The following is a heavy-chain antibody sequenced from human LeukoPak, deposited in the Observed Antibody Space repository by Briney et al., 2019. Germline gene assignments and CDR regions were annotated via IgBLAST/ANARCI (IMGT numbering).Heavy chain of an antibody. D-gene: IGHD2-8*02. CDR2: IFGKNGAK. V-gene: IGHV3-9*01. CDR1: GFTFNDYA. CDR3: TYDNSPGGLGY. J-gene: IGHJ4*02. Sequence: PGGSLRLSCAASGFTFNDYAMHWVRHAPGKGLEWVSGIFGKNGAKGHADSVKGRFTISRDNANNSLYLQMNSLRPDDTALYYCTYDNSPGGLGYWGQGTLVTVSS.